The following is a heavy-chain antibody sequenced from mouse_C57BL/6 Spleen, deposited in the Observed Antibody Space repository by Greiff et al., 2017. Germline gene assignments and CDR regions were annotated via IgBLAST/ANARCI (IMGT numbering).Heavy chain of an antibody. CDR2: IYPGSGST. D-gene: IGHD1-1*01. Sequence: VQLQQSGAELVKPGASVKISCKASGYAFSSYWMNWVKQRPGQGLEWIGDIYPGSGSTNYNEKFKSKATLTVDTSSSTAYMQLSSLTSEDSAVYYCARWAGSSFFDYWGQGTTLTVSS. J-gene: IGHJ2*01. CDR3: ARWAGSSFFDY. V-gene: IGHV1-55*01. CDR1: GYAFSSYW.